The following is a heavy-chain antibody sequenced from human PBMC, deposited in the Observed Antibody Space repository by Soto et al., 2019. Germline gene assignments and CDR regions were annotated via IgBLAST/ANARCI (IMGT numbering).Heavy chain of an antibody. V-gene: IGHV4-4*02. D-gene: IGHD3-3*01. CDR3: TRDVWSGFYKWFDL. CDR1: SDSISSSNW. J-gene: IGHJ5*02. Sequence: SETLSLTCTVSSDSISSSNWWSWVRQSPGKGLEWIGEIYRSGSTNYNPSLESRVTISLDKSKNEISLKLTSVTAADTAVYYCTRDVWSGFYKWFDLWGQGTLVTVSS. CDR2: IYRSGST.